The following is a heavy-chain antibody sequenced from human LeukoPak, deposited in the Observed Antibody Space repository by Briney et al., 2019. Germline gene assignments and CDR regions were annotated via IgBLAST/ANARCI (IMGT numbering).Heavy chain of an antibody. CDR3: ARDIREVGESHYFDY. V-gene: IGHV4-59*01. Sequence: SETLSLTCTVSGFSITTYYWSWIRQSPGNGLEWIGQIHFSGSTTYNPSLKSRVTISLVTSKNQFSLHLSSVTAADTAVYYCARDIREVGESHYFDYWGQGTLVTVTS. J-gene: IGHJ4*02. D-gene: IGHD1-26*01. CDR2: IHFSGST. CDR1: GFSITTYY.